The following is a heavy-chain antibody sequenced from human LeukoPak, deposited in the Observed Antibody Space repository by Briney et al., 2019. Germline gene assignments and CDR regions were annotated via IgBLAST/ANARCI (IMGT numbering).Heavy chain of an antibody. CDR3: ARGVGPRYFDL. CDR2: ISGSGGST. CDR1: GFTFSSYG. Sequence: PGGSLRLSCAASGFTFSSYGMSWVRQAPGKGLEWVSAISGSGGSTYYADSVKGRFTISRDNSYNTLYLQMNSLRAEDTAVYYCARGVGPRYFDLWGRGTLVTVSS. D-gene: IGHD1-26*01. V-gene: IGHV3-23*01. J-gene: IGHJ2*01.